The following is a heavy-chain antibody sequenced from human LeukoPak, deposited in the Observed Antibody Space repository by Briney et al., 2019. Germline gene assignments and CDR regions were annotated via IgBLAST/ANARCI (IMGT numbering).Heavy chain of an antibody. V-gene: IGHV3-23*01. D-gene: IGHD3-22*01. CDR1: RFTFSSYA. Sequence: GGSLRLSCAASRFTFSSYAMSWVRQAPGKGLEWVSAISGSGGSTYYADSVKGRFTISRDNSKNTLYLQMNSLRAEDTAVYYCAKDQGITMIVVGDAFDIWGQGTMVTVSS. J-gene: IGHJ3*02. CDR2: ISGSGGST. CDR3: AKDQGITMIVVGDAFDI.